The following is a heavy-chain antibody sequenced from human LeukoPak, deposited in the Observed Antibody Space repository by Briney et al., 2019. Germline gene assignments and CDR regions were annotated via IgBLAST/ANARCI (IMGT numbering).Heavy chain of an antibody. CDR1: GFTFSSYS. CDR2: TTSSGGTI. D-gene: IGHD2-2*01. CDR3: ARNLGGCTSTSCYSDFDI. Sequence: GGSLRLSCAAFGFTFSSYSMNWVRQAPGKGLEWLSYTTSSGGTIYYADSVKGRFTISRDNAKNSLFLEMSSLRAEDTAVYYCARNLGGCTSTSCYSDFDIWGQGNLVTVSP. J-gene: IGHJ4*02. V-gene: IGHV3-48*04.